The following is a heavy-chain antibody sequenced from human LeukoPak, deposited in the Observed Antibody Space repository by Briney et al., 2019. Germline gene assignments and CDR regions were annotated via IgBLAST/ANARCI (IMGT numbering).Heavy chain of an antibody. Sequence: GGSLRLSCAASGFTFSSYAMHWVRQAPGKGLEWVAVIWYDGSNKYYADSVKGRFTISRDNSKNTLYLQMNSLRAEDTAVYYCARDPGVVVITDHFDYWGQGTLVTVSS. J-gene: IGHJ4*02. CDR3: ARDPGVVVITDHFDY. CDR1: GFTFSSYA. D-gene: IGHD3-22*01. CDR2: IWYDGSNK. V-gene: IGHV3-33*08.